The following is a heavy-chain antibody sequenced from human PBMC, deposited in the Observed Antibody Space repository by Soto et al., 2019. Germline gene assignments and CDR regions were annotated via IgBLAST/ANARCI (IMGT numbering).Heavy chain of an antibody. J-gene: IGHJ5*02. V-gene: IGHV4-59*01. D-gene: IGHD3-3*01. CDR1: GGSITDNY. CDR3: ARALLYDFCGVLIWFDP. CDR2: IYYTGIT. Sequence: QVQLQQSGPGLLKPSETLSLTCSVSGGSITDNYWTWIRQSPGKGLEWVGYIYYTGITNYNPSLKSRVPVQLDWSKNQFSVKLESVTAAHTAVYYFARALLYDFCGVLIWFDPWGQGTLVTGSS.